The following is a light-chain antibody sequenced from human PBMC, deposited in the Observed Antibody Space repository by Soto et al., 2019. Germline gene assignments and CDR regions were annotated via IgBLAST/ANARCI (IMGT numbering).Light chain of an antibody. CDR2: EVT. CDR3: CSYAGTSAWV. V-gene: IGLV2-23*02. Sequence: QSVLTQPASVSGSPGQSITISCTGTSSDVGNYNFVAWFQQHPGKVPKLMIYEVTKRPSGVSNRFSGSKSGNTASLTISGLQAEDEAVYYCCSYAGTSAWVFGGGTKLTGL. CDR1: SSDVGNYNF. J-gene: IGLJ3*02.